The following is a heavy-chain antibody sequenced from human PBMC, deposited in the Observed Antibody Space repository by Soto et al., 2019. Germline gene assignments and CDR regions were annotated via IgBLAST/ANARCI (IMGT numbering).Heavy chain of an antibody. V-gene: IGHV1-46*01. D-gene: IGHD1-26*01. Sequence: QVQLVQSGAEVKKPGASVKVSCKASGYTFTSYYMHWVRQAPGQGLEWMGIINPSGGSTSYAQKFQGRVTMTRDTSTSTVYMELSSLRSEDTAVSYCARTATGDYYYYGMDVWGQGTTVTVSS. J-gene: IGHJ6*02. CDR3: ARTATGDYYYYGMDV. CDR1: GYTFTSYY. CDR2: INPSGGST.